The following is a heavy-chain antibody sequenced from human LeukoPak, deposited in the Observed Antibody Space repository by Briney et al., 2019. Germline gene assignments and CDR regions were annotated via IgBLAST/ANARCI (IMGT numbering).Heavy chain of an antibody. V-gene: IGHV1-18*01. CDR3: ATGVGYCSGGSCYRGDHYYYGMDV. J-gene: IGHJ6*02. Sequence: ASVKVSCKASGYTFSTYGISWVRQAPGQGLEWMGWISAYKGNTYYAQKLQGRVTMTTDTSTSTAYMELSSLRSEDTAVYYCATGVGYCSGGSCYRGDHYYYGMDVWGQGTTVTVSS. D-gene: IGHD2-15*01. CDR2: ISAYKGNT. CDR1: GYTFSTYG.